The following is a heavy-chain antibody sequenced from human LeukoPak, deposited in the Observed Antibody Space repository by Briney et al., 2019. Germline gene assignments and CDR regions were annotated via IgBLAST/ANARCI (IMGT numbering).Heavy chain of an antibody. Sequence: GGSLRLSRAASGFTFSSYSMNWVRQAPGKGLEWVSSISSSSSYIYYADSVKGRFTISRDNAKNSLYLQMNSLRAEDTAVYYCAKFIAAPFYFDYWGQGTLVTVSS. CDR3: AKFIAAPFYFDY. CDR2: ISSSSSYI. D-gene: IGHD6-13*01. J-gene: IGHJ4*02. V-gene: IGHV3-21*01. CDR1: GFTFSSYS.